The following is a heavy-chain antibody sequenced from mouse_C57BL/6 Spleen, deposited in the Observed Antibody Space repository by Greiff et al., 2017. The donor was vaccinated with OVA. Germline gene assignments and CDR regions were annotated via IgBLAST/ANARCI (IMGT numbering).Heavy chain of an antibody. V-gene: IGHV1-76*01. CDR2: FYPGSGNT. Sequence: QVQLQQSGAELVRPGASVKLSCKASGYTFTDYYINWVKQRPGQGLEWIARFYPGSGNTYYNEKFKGKATLTAEKSSSTAYMQLSSLTSEDSAVYFCARGGEDYGFDYWGQGTTLTVSS. CDR1: GYTFTDYY. CDR3: ARGGEDYGFDY. J-gene: IGHJ2*01. D-gene: IGHD1-1*01.